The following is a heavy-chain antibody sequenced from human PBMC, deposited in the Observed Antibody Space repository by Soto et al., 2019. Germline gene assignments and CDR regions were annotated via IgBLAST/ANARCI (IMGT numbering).Heavy chain of an antibody. D-gene: IGHD2-15*01. CDR3: GSPRSGPSPDVGH. CDR2: INPNSGDT. J-gene: IGHJ4*01. Sequence: GASVKVSCKASVFSVDTTYCIHWVRRAPGQGLEWMGSINPNSGDTNYAQNFQDRVTMTRDTSISTAYMEVSSLTSDDTAVYYCGSPRSGPSPDVGHWGHGTVVTVSS. V-gene: IGHV1-2*02. CDR1: VFSVDTTYC.